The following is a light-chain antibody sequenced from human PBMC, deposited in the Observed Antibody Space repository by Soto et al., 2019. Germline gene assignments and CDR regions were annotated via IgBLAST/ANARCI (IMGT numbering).Light chain of an antibody. CDR3: QSYDSSLSGPV. J-gene: IGLJ2*01. V-gene: IGLV1-40*01. Sequence: QSVLTQPPSVSGAPGQRVTISCTGSSSNIGAGYDVHWYQQLPGTAPKLLIYDNNNRPSGVPDRFSGSKSGTSASLAITGLQADDEGDYYCQSYDSSLSGPVFGGGTKVTVL. CDR2: DNN. CDR1: SSNIGAGYD.